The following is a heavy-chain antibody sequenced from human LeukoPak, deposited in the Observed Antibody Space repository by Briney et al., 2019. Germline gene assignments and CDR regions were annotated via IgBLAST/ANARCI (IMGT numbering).Heavy chain of an antibody. V-gene: IGHV4-34*01. CDR1: GFTFSTNG. J-gene: IGHJ5*02. CDR3: ARHGWFDP. Sequence: GSLRLSCTVSGFTFSTNGMSWVRQPPGKGLEWIGEINHSGSTNYNPSLKSRVTISVDTSKNQFSLKLSSVTAADTAVYYCARHGWFDPWGQGTLVTVSS. CDR2: INHSGST.